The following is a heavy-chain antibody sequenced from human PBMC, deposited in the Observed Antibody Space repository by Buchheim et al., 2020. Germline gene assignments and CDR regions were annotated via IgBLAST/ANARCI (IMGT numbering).Heavy chain of an antibody. D-gene: IGHD2-2*02. CDR3: ARAGYTRRTTDIVVVPAAIGRPSYYYYYYMDV. CDR1: GGSFSGYY. Sequence: QVQLQQWGAGLLKPSETLSLTCAVYGGSFSGYYWSWIRQPPGKGLEWIGEINHSGSTNYNPSLKSRVTISVDTSKNQFSLKLSSVTAADTAVYYCARAGYTRRTTDIVVVPAAIGRPSYYYYYYMDVWGKGTT. CDR2: INHSGST. J-gene: IGHJ6*03. V-gene: IGHV4-34*01.